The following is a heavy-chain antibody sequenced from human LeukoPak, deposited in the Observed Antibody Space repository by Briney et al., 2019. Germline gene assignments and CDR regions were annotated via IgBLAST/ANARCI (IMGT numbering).Heavy chain of an antibody. Sequence: GRSLRLSCAASGFTFSSFDMHWVRHVPGKGPEWVAIIRYDGSHAIYADSVKGRFTISRDNNKKTLYLQMNSLISEDTAVYYCSRSRHNLDYWGQGTLVTVSS. CDR1: GFTFSSFD. CDR3: SRSRHNLDY. CDR2: IRYDGSHA. V-gene: IGHV3-30*02. D-gene: IGHD1-14*01. J-gene: IGHJ4*02.